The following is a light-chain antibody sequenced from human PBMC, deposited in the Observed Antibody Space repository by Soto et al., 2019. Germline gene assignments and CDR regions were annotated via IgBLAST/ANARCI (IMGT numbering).Light chain of an antibody. CDR2: GAS. J-gene: IGKJ2*01. CDR1: QSVRSRL. V-gene: IGKV3-20*01. Sequence: EIVLTQSPGTLSLSPGERATLSCRASQSVRSRLLAWYQQKPVQAPMLLMYGASSRATGIPDRFSGTGSGTDFTLTISRLEPDDFAVYYCQQYGSSPYTFGLGTKLEIK. CDR3: QQYGSSPYT.